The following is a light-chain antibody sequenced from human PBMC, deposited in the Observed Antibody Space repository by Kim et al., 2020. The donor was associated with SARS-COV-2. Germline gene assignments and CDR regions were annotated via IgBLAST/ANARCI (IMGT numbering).Light chain of an antibody. CDR3: QTWDSSRGV. J-gene: IGLJ3*02. Sequence: VSQGQTANITGSGDDLGSHFVAWYEQKPGRSPVLLLYRDSRRPSQIPERFSGSNSGNTATLTISGTQSMDEADYYCQTWDSSRGVFGGGTQLTVL. V-gene: IGLV3-1*01. CDR1: DLGSHF. CDR2: RDS.